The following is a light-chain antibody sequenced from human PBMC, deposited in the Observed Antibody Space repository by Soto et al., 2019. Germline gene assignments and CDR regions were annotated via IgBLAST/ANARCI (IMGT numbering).Light chain of an antibody. CDR1: QIVRSN. CDR2: GAS. V-gene: IGKV3D-15*01. Sequence: EMMLTQSPGTLSLSPGDRATLSCRASQIVRSNSLAWYQQKPGQPPRLLIYGASSRATGIPDRFSGSGSGTEFSLTISSLQSEDFALYYCQQYKKWPPLTFGGGTKVDIK. CDR3: QQYKKWPPLT. J-gene: IGKJ4*01.